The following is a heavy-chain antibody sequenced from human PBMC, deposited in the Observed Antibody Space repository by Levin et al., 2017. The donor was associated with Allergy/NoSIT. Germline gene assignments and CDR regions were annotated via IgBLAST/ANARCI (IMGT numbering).Heavy chain of an antibody. D-gene: IGHD6-19*01. J-gene: IGHJ4*02. Sequence: GGSLRLSCAASGFSFSNYAMSWVRQAPGKGLEWVSGISDSGGSTYYADSVKGRFTISRDNSKNTLCLQMNSLRAEDTAIYYCAKREGSAGYTSGRFDYWGQGTLVTVSS. CDR3: AKREGSAGYTSGRFDY. CDR2: ISDSGGST. CDR1: GFSFSNYA. V-gene: IGHV3-23*01.